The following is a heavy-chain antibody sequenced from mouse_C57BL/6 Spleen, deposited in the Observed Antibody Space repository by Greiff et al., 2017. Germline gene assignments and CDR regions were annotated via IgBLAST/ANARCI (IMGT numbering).Heavy chain of an antibody. V-gene: IGHV1-64*01. CDR3: ARTGSLYYFDY. CDR1: GYTFTSYW. D-gene: IGHD6-2*01. CDR2: IHPNSGST. J-gene: IGHJ2*01. Sequence: QVQLQQSGAELVKPGASVKLSCKASGYTFTSYWMHWVKQRPGQGLEWIGMIHPNSGSTNYNEKFKSKATLTVDKSSSTAYMQLSSLTSEDSAVYYCARTGSLYYFDYWGQGTTLTVSS.